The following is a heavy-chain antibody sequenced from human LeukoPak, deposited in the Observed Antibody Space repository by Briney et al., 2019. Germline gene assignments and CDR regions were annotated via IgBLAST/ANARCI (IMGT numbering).Heavy chain of an antibody. Sequence: ASVKVSCKVSGYTLTELSMHWVRPAPGKGLEWMGGFDPEDGETIYAQKFQGRVTMTEDTSTDTAYMELSSLRSEDTAVYYCATARLEGFWSGYYTRASLEYFDYWGQGTLVTVSS. CDR3: ATARLEGFWSGYYTRASLEYFDY. D-gene: IGHD3-3*01. CDR2: FDPEDGET. CDR1: GYTLTELS. V-gene: IGHV1-24*01. J-gene: IGHJ4*02.